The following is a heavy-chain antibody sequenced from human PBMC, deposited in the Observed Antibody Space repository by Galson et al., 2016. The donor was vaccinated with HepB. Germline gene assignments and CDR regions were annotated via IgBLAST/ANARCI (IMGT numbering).Heavy chain of an antibody. D-gene: IGHD3-10*01. J-gene: IGHJ2*01. CDR2: IYYSGST. CDR3: ARDSAGSFDL. CDR1: GGSISSGGYY. V-gene: IGHV4-61*08. Sequence: SETLSLTCTVSGGSISSGGYYWNWIRQPPGKGLEWIGYIYYSGSTNYNPSLKSRVTLSVDTSKNQFSLKLTSVTAADTAVYYCARDSAGSFDLWGRGTLVTVSS.